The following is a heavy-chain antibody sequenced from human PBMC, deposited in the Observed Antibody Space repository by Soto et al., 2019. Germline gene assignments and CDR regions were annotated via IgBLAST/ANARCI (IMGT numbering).Heavy chain of an antibody. V-gene: IGHV4-34*01. CDR2: INHSGST. CDR3: ARDSTRRGACDI. CDR1: NGSFSVYY. Sequence: ETLSLTCAVYNGSFSVYYWTWIRQPPGKGLEWIGEINHSGSTNYNPSLKSRVTISVDTSKNQFSLKLSSVTAADTAVYYCARDSTRRGACDIWGQGTMVTVSS. J-gene: IGHJ3*02. D-gene: IGHD2-2*01.